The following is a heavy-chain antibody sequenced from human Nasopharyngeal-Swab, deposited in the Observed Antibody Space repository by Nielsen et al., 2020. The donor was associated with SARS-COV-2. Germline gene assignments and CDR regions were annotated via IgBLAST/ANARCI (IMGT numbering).Heavy chain of an antibody. CDR3: ARDSSSSWLDAFDL. D-gene: IGHD6-13*01. V-gene: IGHV4-59*01. CDR2: IYYSGST. J-gene: IGHJ3*01. CDR1: GGSISSYY. Sequence: SETLSLTCTVSGGSISSYYWSWIPQPPGKGLEWIGDIYYSGSTNYNPSLKSRVTISVDTSKNQFSLKLSSVTAADTAVYYCARDSSSSWLDAFDLWGQGTMVTVSS.